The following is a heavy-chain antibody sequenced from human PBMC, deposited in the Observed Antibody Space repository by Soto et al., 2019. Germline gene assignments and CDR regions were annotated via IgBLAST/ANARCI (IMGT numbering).Heavy chain of an antibody. CDR1: GYPFNSYH. CDR3: ARGREISFGYNWFDP. Sequence: QVQLVQSGAEVRKPGASVKLSCQTSGYPFNSYHMHWVRQAPGQGLEWMGVINPTEGRTRYSQKFQDRVTMPRDTSTSTVYLELSSLRSGNTAMYFCARGREISFGYNWFDPWGKGTRVTVSS. D-gene: IGHD5-18*01. V-gene: IGHV1-46*02. J-gene: IGHJ5*02. CDR2: INPTEGRT.